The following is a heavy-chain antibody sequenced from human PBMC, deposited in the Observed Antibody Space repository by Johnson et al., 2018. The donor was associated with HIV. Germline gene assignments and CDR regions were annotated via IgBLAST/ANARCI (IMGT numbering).Heavy chain of an antibody. V-gene: IGHV3-23*04. D-gene: IGHD3/OR15-3a*01. CDR1: GFTFSSYA. Sequence: VQLVESGGGVVQPGRSLRLSCAASGFTFSSYAMYWVRQAPGKGLEWVSAISGSGGSTYYADSVKGRFTISRDNSKNTLSLQMNSLRAEDRAVYYCAKDMGESENEEWASDYYDFGRDIPGQDPRGVVGSFDMWGQGTMVTVSS. J-gene: IGHJ3*02. CDR3: AKDMGESENEEWASDYYDFGRDIPGQDPRGVVGSFDM. CDR2: ISGSGGST.